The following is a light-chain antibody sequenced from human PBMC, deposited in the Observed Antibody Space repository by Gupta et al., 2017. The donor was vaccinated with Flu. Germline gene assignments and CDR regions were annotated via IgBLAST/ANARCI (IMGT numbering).Light chain of an antibody. CDR2: YAS. CDR3: HQSSSLPRT. Sequence: EMALTQSRDLPSGTPKEKVTITCRASQSIGSSLHWYQQKPEQSPKLLIKYASQSISGVPSRFSGSGSGTDFTLTINSLEAEDAAAYYCHQSSSLPRTFGQGTKVEIK. J-gene: IGKJ1*01. CDR1: QSIGSS. V-gene: IGKV6D-21*02.